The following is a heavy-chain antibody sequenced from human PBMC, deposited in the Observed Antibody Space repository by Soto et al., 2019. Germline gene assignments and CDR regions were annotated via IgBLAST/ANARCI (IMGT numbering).Heavy chain of an antibody. J-gene: IGHJ6*02. CDR1: GYSFTSYW. Sequence: GESLKISCKGSGYSFTSYWISWVRQMPGKGVELMVRIDTSDSYTNYSPSFQGHVTISADKSIITAYLQWSSLKASDTAMYYCARNQRERGYSYGYYYYGMHXWGQVTTVTVS. CDR2: IDTSDSYT. CDR3: ARNQRERGYSYGYYYYGMHX. V-gene: IGHV5-10-1*01. D-gene: IGHD5-18*01.